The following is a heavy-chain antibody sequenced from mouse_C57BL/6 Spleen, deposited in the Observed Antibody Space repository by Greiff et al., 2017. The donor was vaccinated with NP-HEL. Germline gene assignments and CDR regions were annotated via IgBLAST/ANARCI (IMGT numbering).Heavy chain of an antibody. CDR1: GYSFTDYN. V-gene: IGHV1-39*01. CDR3: ARDGYYGSREAWFAY. D-gene: IGHD1-1*01. J-gene: IGHJ3*01. Sequence: QLQESGPELVKPGASVKISCKASGYSFTDYNMNWVKQSNGKSLEWIGVINPNYGTTSYNQKFKGKATLTVDQSSSTAYMQLNSLTSEDSAVYYCARDGYYGSREAWFAYWGQGTLVTVSA. CDR2: INPNYGTT.